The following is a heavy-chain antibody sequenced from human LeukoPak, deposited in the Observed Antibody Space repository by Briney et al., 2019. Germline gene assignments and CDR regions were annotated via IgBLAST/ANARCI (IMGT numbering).Heavy chain of an antibody. J-gene: IGHJ6*02. Sequence: PGGSLRLSCTASGFNFHDYAMHWVRQAPGKGLEWVSGISFNRGSIGYADSVKGRFTVSRDNAKNSLYLQMASLRTEDSALYYCTNGSPYHSGLDVWGQGTSVTVSS. V-gene: IGHV3-9*01. CDR1: GFNFHDYA. CDR3: TNGSPYHSGLDV. CDR2: ISFNRGSI. D-gene: IGHD1-26*01.